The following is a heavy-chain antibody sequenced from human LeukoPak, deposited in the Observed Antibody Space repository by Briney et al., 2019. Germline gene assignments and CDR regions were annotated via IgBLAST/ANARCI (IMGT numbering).Heavy chain of an antibody. CDR2: IYSGGST. CDR3: ASRGRWLQSPIDY. Sequence: PGGSLGLSCAASGFIVSSNYMSWVRQAPGKGLEWVSVIYSGGSTYYADSVKGRFTISRDNSKNTLYLQMNSLRAEDTAVYYCASRGRWLQSPIDYWGQGTLVTVSS. CDR1: GFIVSSNY. J-gene: IGHJ4*02. D-gene: IGHD5-24*01. V-gene: IGHV3-53*01.